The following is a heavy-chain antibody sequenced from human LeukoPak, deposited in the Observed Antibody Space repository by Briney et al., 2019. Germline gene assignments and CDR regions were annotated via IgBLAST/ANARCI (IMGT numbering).Heavy chain of an antibody. J-gene: IGHJ4*02. V-gene: IGHV5-51*01. CDR3: ARMLGYCSGGSCYSLYYFDY. Sequence: GESLKISCKGSGYSFTSYWIGWVRQMPGKGLEWMGIIYPGDSDTRYSPSFQGQVTISADKSISTAYLQWSSLKASDTAMYYCARMLGYCSGGSCYSLYYFDYWGQGTLVTVSS. D-gene: IGHD2-15*01. CDR2: IYPGDSDT. CDR1: GYSFTSYW.